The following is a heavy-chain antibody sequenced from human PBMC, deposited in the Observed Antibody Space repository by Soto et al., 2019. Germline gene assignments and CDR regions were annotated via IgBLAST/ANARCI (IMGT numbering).Heavy chain of an antibody. Sequence: GGSLRLSCAASGFTFSSYAMSWVRQAPGKGLEWVSAITGSGDTTYYADSVKGRFTISRDNSKNTLYLQMNSLRAEDTAVYYCASDPTRDGSAEWYFDYWGQGTLVTVSS. CDR2: ITGSGDTT. D-gene: IGHD3-10*01. V-gene: IGHV3-23*01. CDR3: ASDPTRDGSAEWYFDY. CDR1: GFTFSSYA. J-gene: IGHJ4*02.